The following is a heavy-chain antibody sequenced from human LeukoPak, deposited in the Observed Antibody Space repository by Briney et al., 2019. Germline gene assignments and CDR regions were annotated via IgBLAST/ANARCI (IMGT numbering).Heavy chain of an antibody. J-gene: IGHJ3*02. D-gene: IGHD3-22*01. CDR3: ARDADYYDSSGYPDAFDI. V-gene: IGHV3-21*01. Sequence: GGSLRLSCAASEFTFSSYSMNWVRQAPGKGLEWVSSISSSSSYIYYADSVKGRFTISRDNAKNSLYLQMNSLRAEDTAVYYCARDADYYDSSGYPDAFDIWGQGTMVTVSS. CDR1: EFTFSSYS. CDR2: ISSSSSYI.